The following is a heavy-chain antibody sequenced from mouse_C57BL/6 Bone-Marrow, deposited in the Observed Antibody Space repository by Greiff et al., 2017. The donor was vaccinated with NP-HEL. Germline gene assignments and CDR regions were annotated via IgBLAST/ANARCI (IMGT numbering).Heavy chain of an antibody. CDR3: ARRRYYRRGYYAMDY. D-gene: IGHD2-12*01. CDR1: GFTFSDYY. CDR2: ISNGGGST. V-gene: IGHV5-12*01. J-gene: IGHJ4*01. Sequence: EVKLVESGGGLVQPGGSLKLSCAASGFTFSDYYMYWVRQTPEKRLEWVAYISNGGGSTYYPDTVKGRFTISRDNAKNTLYLQMSRLKSEDTAMYYCARRRYYRRGYYAMDYWGQGTSVTVSS.